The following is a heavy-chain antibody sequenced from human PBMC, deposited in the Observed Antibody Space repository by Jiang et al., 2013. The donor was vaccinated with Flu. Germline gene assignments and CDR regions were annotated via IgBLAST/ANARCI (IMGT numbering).Heavy chain of an antibody. CDR1: GFSLSTSGMR. D-gene: IGHD3-3*01. CDR3: AHSPEKRFWSGSQNWFDP. J-gene: IGHJ5*02. CDR2: IYWDDDK. Sequence: KPTQTLTLTCTFSGFSLSTSGMRVSWIRQPPGKALEWLALIYWDDDKRYSPSLKSRLTITKDTSKNQVVLTMTNMDPVDTATYYCAHSPEKRFWSGSQNWFDPWGQGTLVTVSS. V-gene: IGHV2-5*08.